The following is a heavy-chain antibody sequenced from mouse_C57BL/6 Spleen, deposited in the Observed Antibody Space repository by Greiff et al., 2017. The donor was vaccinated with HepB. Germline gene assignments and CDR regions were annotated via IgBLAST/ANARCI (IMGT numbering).Heavy chain of an antibody. CDR1: GFTFSSYA. Sequence: EVKLMESGEGLVKPGGSQKLSCAASGFTFSSYAMSWVRQTPEKRLEWVAYISSGGDYIYYADTVKGRFTISRDNARNTLYLQMSSLKSEDTAMYYCTRDGNYQCAYWGQGTLVTVSA. V-gene: IGHV5-9-1*02. CDR2: ISSGGDYI. CDR3: TRDGNYQCAY. J-gene: IGHJ3*01. D-gene: IGHD2-1*01.